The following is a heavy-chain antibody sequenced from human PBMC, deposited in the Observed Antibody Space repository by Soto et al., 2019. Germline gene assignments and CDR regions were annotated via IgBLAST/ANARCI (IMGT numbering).Heavy chain of an antibody. V-gene: IGHV3-74*01. Sequence: GGSLRLSCAASGFVFEMYWMHWVRQTPGKGPEWVSRISDDGARTDYADSVKGRFTISRDNAKNSLYLQMNSLRAEDTAVYYCTRGPRPSSVGTGAFWGRGALVTVSS. CDR2: ISDDGART. CDR3: TRGPRPSSVGTGAF. J-gene: IGHJ4*02. CDR1: GFVFEMYW. D-gene: IGHD3-10*01.